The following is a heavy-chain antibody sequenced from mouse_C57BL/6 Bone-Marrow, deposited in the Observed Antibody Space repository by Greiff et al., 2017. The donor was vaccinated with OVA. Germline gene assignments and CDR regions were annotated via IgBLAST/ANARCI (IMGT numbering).Heavy chain of an antibody. V-gene: IGHV1-82*01. Sequence: VQLQQSGPELVKPGASVKISCKASGYAFSSSWMNWVKQRPGKGLEWIGRIYPGDGDTNYNGKFKGKATLTADKSSSTAYMQLSSLTSEDSAVYFCARELYYYGSSYEGFAYWGQGTLVTVSA. CDR1: GYAFSSSW. CDR3: ARELYYYGSSYEGFAY. CDR2: IYPGDGDT. J-gene: IGHJ3*01. D-gene: IGHD1-1*01.